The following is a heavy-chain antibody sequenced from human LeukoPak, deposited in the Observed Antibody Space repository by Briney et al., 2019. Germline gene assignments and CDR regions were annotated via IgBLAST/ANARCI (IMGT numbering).Heavy chain of an antibody. D-gene: IGHD6-19*01. J-gene: IGHJ4*02. CDR1: GGTFSSYT. V-gene: IGHV1-69*02. CDR3: ARARGGSGWYNNFDY. Sequence: SVKVSCKASGGTFSSYTISWVRQAPGQGLEWMGRIIPILGIANYAQKLQGRVTMTTDTSTSTAYMELRSLRSDDTAVYYCARARGGSGWYNNFDYWGQGTLVTVSS. CDR2: IIPILGIA.